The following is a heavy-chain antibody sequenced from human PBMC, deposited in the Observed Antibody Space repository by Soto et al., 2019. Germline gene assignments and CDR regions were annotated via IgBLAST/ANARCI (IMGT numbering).Heavy chain of an antibody. V-gene: IGHV6-1*01. CDR3: ARSSLAYCSSTSCYEGEWLRTFDY. J-gene: IGHJ4*02. Sequence: QSQTLSLTCAISGDSVSSNSAAWNWIRQSPSRGLEWLGRTYYRSKWYNDYAVSVKSRITINPDTSKNQFSLQLNSVTPEDTAVYYCARSSLAYCSSTSCYEGEWLRTFDYWGQGTLVTVSS. CDR1: GDSVSSNSAA. D-gene: IGHD2-2*01. CDR2: TYYRSKWYN.